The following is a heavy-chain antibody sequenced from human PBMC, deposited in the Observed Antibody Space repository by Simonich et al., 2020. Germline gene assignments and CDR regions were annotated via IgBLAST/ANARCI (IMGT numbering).Heavy chain of an antibody. CDR3: ARLAPGYSGSYPEYFQH. J-gene: IGHJ1*01. V-gene: IGHV4-38-2*01. D-gene: IGHD1-26*01. Sequence: QVQLQESGPGLVKPSETLSLTCAGSGYSISSGYYWGWLRQPPGKGRGWIGSIYHRRWTRKRPGDRLEWIGMIYHSGSTNYNTSLKMRVTISVDTSKNQFSLKLSSVAAADTAVYYCARLAPGYSGSYPEYFQHWGQGTLVTVSS. CDR2: IYHSGST. CDR1: GYSISSGYYWGWLRQPPGKGRGWIGSIYH.